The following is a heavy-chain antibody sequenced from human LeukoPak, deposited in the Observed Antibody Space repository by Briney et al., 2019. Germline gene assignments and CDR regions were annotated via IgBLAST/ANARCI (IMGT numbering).Heavy chain of an antibody. V-gene: IGHV3-23*01. Sequence: GGSLRLSCAASGFTFNSYAMSWVRQAPGKGLEWVSAICGGGGSTYYADSVKGRFTISRDNSKNTLYLQMNSLRAEDTAVYYCAKDTAMGGFDYWGQGTLVTVSS. CDR1: GFTFNSYA. CDR2: ICGGGGST. D-gene: IGHD5-18*01. J-gene: IGHJ4*02. CDR3: AKDTAMGGFDY.